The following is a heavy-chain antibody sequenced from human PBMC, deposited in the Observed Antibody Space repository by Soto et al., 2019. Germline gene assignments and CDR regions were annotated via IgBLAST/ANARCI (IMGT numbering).Heavy chain of an antibody. CDR1: GFTVSSNY. J-gene: IGHJ2*01. CDR3: ARAYDYDDYVAAWYFDL. V-gene: IGHV3-53*04. D-gene: IGHD4-17*01. CDR2: IYSGGST. Sequence: EVQLVESGGGLVQPGGSLRLSCAASGFTVSSNYMSWVRQAPGKGLEWVSVIYSGGSTYYADSVKGRFTISRHNSMNTLYLQMNSLRAEDTAVYYCARAYDYDDYVAAWYFDLWGRGTLVTVSS.